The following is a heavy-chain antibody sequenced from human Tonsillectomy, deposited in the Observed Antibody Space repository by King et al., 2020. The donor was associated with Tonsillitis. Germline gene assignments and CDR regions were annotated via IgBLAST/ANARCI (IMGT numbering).Heavy chain of an antibody. CDR1: GYTFTGYY. J-gene: IGHJ4*02. Sequence: QLVQSGAEVKKPGASVKVSCKASGYTFTGYYLHWVRQAPGQGLEWMGWLHPNTGGTKSAQKFQGRVTMTRDTSISTAYMDVSRRRSDDTAVYYCARGPLSGWLQVASWGQGPLVTVPS. D-gene: IGHD5-24*01. CDR2: LHPNTGGT. V-gene: IGHV1-2*02. CDR3: ARGPLSGWLQVAS.